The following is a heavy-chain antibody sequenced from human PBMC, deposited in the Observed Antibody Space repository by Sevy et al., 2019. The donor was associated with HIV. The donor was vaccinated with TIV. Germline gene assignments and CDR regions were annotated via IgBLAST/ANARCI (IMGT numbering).Heavy chain of an antibody. CDR3: XXXQDGVGSAQGDSTSYPYAGDHYFDR. CDR2: IHLTLST. V-gene: IGHV4-39*01. D-gene: IGHD2-8*01. CDR1: GDSVSTSNKF. J-gene: IGHJ4*02. Sequence: SETLSLTCTVSGDSVSTSNKFWGWIRQPPGKGLEWIGSIHLTLSTFYNPSLKSRVIISEDTSKNQFSLRLSSVSAAXXXXXXXXXXQDGVGSAQGDSTSYPYAGDHYFDRWGRGTLVTVSS.